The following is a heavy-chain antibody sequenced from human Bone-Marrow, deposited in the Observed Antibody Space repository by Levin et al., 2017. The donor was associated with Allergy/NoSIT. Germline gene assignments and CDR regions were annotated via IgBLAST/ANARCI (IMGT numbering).Heavy chain of an antibody. CDR3: EKGRGDGAWYNDY. V-gene: IGHV1-2*06. CDR2: INPNSGGT. D-gene: IGHD6-19*01. Sequence: VASVKVSCEASGYTFTGYYMHWVRQAPGQGLEWMGRINPNSGGTNYAQKFQGRVTMTRDTSINTAFMELSSVRSDDAAGYYCEKGRGDGAWYNDYWGQGTLVTVSS. CDR1: GYTFTGYY. J-gene: IGHJ4*02.